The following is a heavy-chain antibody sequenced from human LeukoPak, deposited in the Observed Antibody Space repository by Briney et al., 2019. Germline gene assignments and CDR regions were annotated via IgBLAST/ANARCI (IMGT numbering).Heavy chain of an antibody. CDR1: GYTFTSYD. CDR3: ASFTYYYDSSAYYVEGY. D-gene: IGHD3-22*01. J-gene: IGHJ4*02. Sequence: ASVKVSCKASGYTFTSYDINWVRQATGQGLEWMGWMNPNSGNTGYAQKFQGRVTMTRNTSISTAYMELSSLRSEETAVYYCASFTYYYDSSAYYVEGYWGQGTPATSSS. CDR2: MNPNSGNT. V-gene: IGHV1-8*01.